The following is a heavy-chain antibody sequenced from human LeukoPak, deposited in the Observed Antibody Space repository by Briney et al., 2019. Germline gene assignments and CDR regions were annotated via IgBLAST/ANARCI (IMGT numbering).Heavy chain of an antibody. Sequence: PSETLSLTRTVSGGSISSGGYYWSWIRQHPGKGLEWIGYIYYSGSTYYNPSLKSRVTISVDTSKNQFSLKLSSVTAADTAVYYCARDLGGGYCSGGSCYSTYNWFDPWGQGTLVTVSS. CDR1: GGSISSGGYY. CDR2: IYYSGST. D-gene: IGHD2-15*01. J-gene: IGHJ5*02. CDR3: ARDLGGGYCSGGSCYSTYNWFDP. V-gene: IGHV4-31*03.